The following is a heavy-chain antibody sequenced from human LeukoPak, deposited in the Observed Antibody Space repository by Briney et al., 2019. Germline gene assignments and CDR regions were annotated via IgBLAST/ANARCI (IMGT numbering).Heavy chain of an antibody. V-gene: IGHV1-24*01. J-gene: IGHJ4*02. CDR1: GYTLTELS. CDR2: FDPEDGET. CDR3: ATALPSWERPAYFDY. Sequence: GASVKVSCKVSGYTLTELSMHWLRQAPAKGLEWMGGFDPEDGETIYAQKFQGRVTINEDTSTDTAYMELSSLRSEDTAVYYCATALPSWERPAYFDYWGQGTLVTVSS. D-gene: IGHD1-26*01.